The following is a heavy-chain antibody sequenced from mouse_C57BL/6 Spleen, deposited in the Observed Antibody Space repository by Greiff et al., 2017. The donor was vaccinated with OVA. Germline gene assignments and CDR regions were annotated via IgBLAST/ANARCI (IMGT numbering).Heavy chain of an antibody. CDR3: AIRQLRLRGDYAMDY. D-gene: IGHD3-2*02. J-gene: IGHJ4*01. V-gene: IGHV1-26*01. Sequence: EVQLQQSGPELVKPGASVKISCKASGYTFTDYYMNWVKQSHGKSLEWIGDINPNNGGTSYNQKFKGKATLTVDKSSSTAYMELRSLTSEDSAVYYCAIRQLRLRGDYAMDYWGQGTSVTVSS. CDR1: GYTFTDYY. CDR2: INPNNGGT.